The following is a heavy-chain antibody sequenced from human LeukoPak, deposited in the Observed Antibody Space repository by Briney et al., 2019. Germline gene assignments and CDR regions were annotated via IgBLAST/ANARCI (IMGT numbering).Heavy chain of an antibody. CDR2: TYYGGTT. V-gene: IGHV4-59*08. J-gene: IGHJ4*02. D-gene: IGHD5-24*01. CDR3: ARLGLYDGYTHDS. Sequence: SETLSLTCSVPGASVTGTYWSWVRQTPGKRLEWIAYTYYGGTTEYNPSLKGRATISVDTSKNHFSLDLRSVTAADTAVYFCARLGLYDGYTHDSWGQGTLVTVSS. CDR1: GASVTGTY.